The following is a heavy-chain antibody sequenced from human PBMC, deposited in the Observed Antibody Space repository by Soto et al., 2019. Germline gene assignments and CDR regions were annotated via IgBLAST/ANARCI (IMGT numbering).Heavy chain of an antibody. CDR1: GGSISSYY. Sequence: QVQLQESGPGLVKPSETLSLTCTVSGGSISSYYWSWIRQPPGKGLEWIGYIYYSGSTNYNPSLKGRVTISVDTSKNQFSLKLSSVTAADTAVYYCARGDGPAYGMDVWGQGTTVTVSS. D-gene: IGHD4-17*01. CDR2: IYYSGST. CDR3: ARGDGPAYGMDV. J-gene: IGHJ6*02. V-gene: IGHV4-59*01.